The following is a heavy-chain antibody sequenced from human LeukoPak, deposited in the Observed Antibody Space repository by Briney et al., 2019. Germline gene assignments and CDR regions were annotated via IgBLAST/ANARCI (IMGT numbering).Heavy chain of an antibody. V-gene: IGHV1-58*02. CDR1: GFTFTSSA. J-gene: IGHJ4*02. D-gene: IGHD3-10*01. CDR3: AADIHYYGSGSYPPDYFDY. Sequence: SVKVSCKASGFTFTSSAMQWVRQARGQRLEWIGWIVVGSGNTNYAQKFQERVTITRDMSTSTAYMELSSLRTEDTAVYYCAADIHYYGSGSYPPDYFDYWGQGTLVTVSS. CDR2: IVVGSGNT.